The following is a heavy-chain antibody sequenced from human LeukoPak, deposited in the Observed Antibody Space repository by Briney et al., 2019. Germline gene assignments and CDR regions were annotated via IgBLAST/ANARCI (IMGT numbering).Heavy chain of an antibody. J-gene: IGHJ4*02. CDR2: IGTAGDT. CDR3: ATSRASVTLRGY. D-gene: IGHD3-16*02. CDR1: GFTFSSYD. Sequence: GGSLRLSCAASGFTFSSYDMHWVRQATGKGLEWVSAIGTAGDTYYPGSVKGRFTISRENAKNSLYLQMNSLRAEDTAVYYCATSRASVTLRGYCGQGNLVTVSS. V-gene: IGHV3-13*01.